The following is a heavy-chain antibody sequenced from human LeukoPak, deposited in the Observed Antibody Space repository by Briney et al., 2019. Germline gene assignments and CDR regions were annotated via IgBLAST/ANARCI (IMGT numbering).Heavy chain of an antibody. CDR3: ARGQSVGWEIGVCDF. Sequence: GGSLRLSCAVSGVSFSGYAMHWVRQAPGKGPEWVGLIKYDASDEYYADSVKGRFTISRDDSRNTLYLQMTSLRAEDTAVYYCARGQSVGWEIGVCDFWGQGSLVTVAS. CDR1: GVSFSGYA. CDR2: IKYDASDE. J-gene: IGHJ4*02. V-gene: IGHV3-33*01. D-gene: IGHD1-26*01.